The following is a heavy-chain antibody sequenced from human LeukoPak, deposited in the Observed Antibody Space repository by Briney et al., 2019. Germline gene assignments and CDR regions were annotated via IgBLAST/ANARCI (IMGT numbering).Heavy chain of an antibody. V-gene: IGHV3-21*01. D-gene: IGHD6-13*01. CDR1: GFTFSSYS. CDR3: ARDRSSSSWYIEGFDY. J-gene: IGHJ4*02. CDR2: ISSSSSYI. Sequence: GRSLRLSCAASGFTFSSYSMNWVRQAPGKGLEWVSSISSSSSYIYYADSVKGRFTISRDNAKNSLYLQMNSLRAEDTAVYYCARDRSSSSWYIEGFDYWGQGTLVTVSS.